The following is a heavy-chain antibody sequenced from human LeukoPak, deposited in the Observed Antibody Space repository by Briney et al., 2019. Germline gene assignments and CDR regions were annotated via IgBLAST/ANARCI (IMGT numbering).Heavy chain of an antibody. CDR1: GGSISTTSYY. Sequence: SETLSLTCTASGGSISTTSYYWAWIRQPPGKGLEWIVSIYYDGTTYYNPSLKSRVTTSIDTSKKQFSLNLSAVTATDTAVYYCARHFRREVLIGSAFDVWGQGTMVTVSS. J-gene: IGHJ3*01. D-gene: IGHD3-22*01. CDR2: IYYDGTT. V-gene: IGHV4-39*01. CDR3: ARHFRREVLIGSAFDV.